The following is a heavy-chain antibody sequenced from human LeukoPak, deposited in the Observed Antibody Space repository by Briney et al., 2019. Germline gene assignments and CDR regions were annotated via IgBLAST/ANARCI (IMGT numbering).Heavy chain of an antibody. CDR2: IYYSGGT. CDR3: ARYSGTYYVY. CDR1: VGSISRYY. D-gene: IGHD1-26*01. Sequence: PSETLSLTCTVSVGSISRYYWSCIRDPPGKGLEWSVYIYYSGGTKYNPSLKSRGTISVDTSKNQFSLKLSSVTAADTAVYYCARYSGTYYVYWGQGTLVTVSS. V-gene: IGHV4-59*01. J-gene: IGHJ4*02.